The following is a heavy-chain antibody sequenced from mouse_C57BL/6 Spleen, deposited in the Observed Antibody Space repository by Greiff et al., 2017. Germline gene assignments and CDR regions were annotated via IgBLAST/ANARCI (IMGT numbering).Heavy chain of an antibody. CDR2: IYPGDGDT. CDR1: GYAFSSYW. Sequence: VQLQQPGAELVRPGTSVKISCKASGYAFSSYWMNWVKQRPGKGLEWIGQIYPGDGDTNYNGKFKGKATLTADKSSSTAYMQLSSLTSEDSAVYFCARFEGDYYAMDYWGQGTSVTVSS. J-gene: IGHJ4*01. CDR3: ARFEGDYYAMDY. V-gene: IGHV1-80*01.